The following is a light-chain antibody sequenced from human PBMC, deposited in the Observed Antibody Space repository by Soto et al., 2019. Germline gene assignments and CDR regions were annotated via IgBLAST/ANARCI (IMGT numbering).Light chain of an antibody. CDR1: SSDVGSYNR. V-gene: IGLV2-18*02. CDR3: SSHTISGPL. CDR2: EVS. J-gene: IGLJ2*01. Sequence: QSALTQPPSVSGSPGQSVTISCTGTSSDVGSYNRVSWYQQSPGTAPKLMIYEVSNRPSGVPDRFSGSKSGNTASLTISGLQADDAADYYCSSHTISGPLFGGGTKVTVL.